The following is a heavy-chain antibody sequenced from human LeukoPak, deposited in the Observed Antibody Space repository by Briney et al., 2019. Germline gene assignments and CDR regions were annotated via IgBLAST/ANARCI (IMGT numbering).Heavy chain of an antibody. Sequence: PGGSLRLSCAASGFTFSSYAMSWVRQAPGKGLEWVSAISGSGGSTYYADSVKGRFTISRDNSKNTLYLQMNSLRAEDTAVYFCARRGEFMVAGVHWYFDLWGRGTLVTVSS. CDR3: ARRGEFMVAGVHWYFDL. CDR2: ISGSGGST. CDR1: GFTFSSYA. V-gene: IGHV3-23*01. J-gene: IGHJ2*01. D-gene: IGHD6-19*01.